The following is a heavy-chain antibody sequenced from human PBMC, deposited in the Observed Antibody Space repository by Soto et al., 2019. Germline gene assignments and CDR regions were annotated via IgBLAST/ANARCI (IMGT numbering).Heavy chain of an antibody. J-gene: IGHJ6*02. Sequence: QVQLVQSGAEVKKPGSSVKVSCKASGGTFSSYAISWVRQAPGQGLEWMGGIIPIFGTANYAQKFQGRVTIIAAKCTSTAYMELSSLRSEDTAVYYCASPTREWLPPARDYYYGMDVWGQGTTVTVSS. D-gene: IGHD3-3*01. CDR1: GGTFSSYA. V-gene: IGHV1-69*06. CDR2: IIPIFGTA. CDR3: ASPTREWLPPARDYYYGMDV.